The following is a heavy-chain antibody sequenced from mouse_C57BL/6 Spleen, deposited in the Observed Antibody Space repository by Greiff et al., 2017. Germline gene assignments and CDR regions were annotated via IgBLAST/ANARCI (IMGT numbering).Heavy chain of an antibody. CDR2: IYPSDSET. Sequence: VQLQQPGAELVRPGSSVKLSCKASGYTFTSYWMDWVKQRPGQGLEWIGNIYPSDSETHYNQKFKDKATLTVDKSSSTAYMQLSSLTSEYSAVYYCARSGLLLPDYWGQGTTLTVSS. CDR1: GYTFTSYW. J-gene: IGHJ2*01. CDR3: ARSGLLLPDY. V-gene: IGHV1-61*01. D-gene: IGHD2-3*01.